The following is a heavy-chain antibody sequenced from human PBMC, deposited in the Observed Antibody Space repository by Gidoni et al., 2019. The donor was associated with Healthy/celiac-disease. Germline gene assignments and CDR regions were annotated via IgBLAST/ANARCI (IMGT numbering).Heavy chain of an antibody. CDR1: GRSFSGYY. CDR2: INHSGST. Sequence: QVQLQQWRAGLLKPSETLSLTCAVYGRSFSGYYWRWIRQPPGKGLEWIGEINHSGSTNYKPSLKSRVTISVDTSKNQFSLKLSSVTAADTAVYYCARGVPGIAADGWFDPWGQGTLVTVSS. CDR3: ARGVPGIAADGWFDP. J-gene: IGHJ5*02. V-gene: IGHV4-34*01. D-gene: IGHD6-13*01.